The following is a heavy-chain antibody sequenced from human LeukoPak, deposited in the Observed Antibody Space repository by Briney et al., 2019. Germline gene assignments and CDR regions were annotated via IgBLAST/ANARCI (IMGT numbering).Heavy chain of an antibody. Sequence: ASVKVSCKASGYTFTSYDINWVRQATGQGLEWMGWMNPNSGNTGYAQKFQGRVTMTRNTSISTAYMELSSLRSEDTAVYYCATRAKRYYDRSGYYYPYFDYWGQGTLVTVSS. CDR2: MNPNSGNT. CDR3: ATRAKRYYDRSGYYYPYFDY. J-gene: IGHJ4*02. D-gene: IGHD3-22*01. CDR1: GYTFTSYD. V-gene: IGHV1-8*01.